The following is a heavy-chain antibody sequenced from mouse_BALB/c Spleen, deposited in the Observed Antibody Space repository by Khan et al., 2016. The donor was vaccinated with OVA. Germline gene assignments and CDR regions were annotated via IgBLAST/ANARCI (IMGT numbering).Heavy chain of an antibody. D-gene: IGHD1-1*01. V-gene: IGHV1-7*01. CDR3: ARRDLRWDFDY. CDR1: GYTFINYW. CDR2: INPSTGYT. Sequence: VQLQESGAELAKPGASVKMSCKASGYTFINYWILWIKQRPGQGLEWIGYINPSTGYTEYNQNFKDKATLTADISSSTAYMQLSSLTSEDSAVYYCARRDLRWDFDYWGQGTTLTVSS. J-gene: IGHJ2*01.